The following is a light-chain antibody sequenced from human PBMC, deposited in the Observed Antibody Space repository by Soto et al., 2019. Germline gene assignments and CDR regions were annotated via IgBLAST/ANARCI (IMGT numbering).Light chain of an antibody. J-gene: IGLJ2*01. Sequence: QSVLTQPASVSGSLGQSITISCTGTSSDVGGYNYVSWYQHHPGKDPKVVIFEVTNRPSGVSSRFSGSKSGNTASLTVSGLQAEDEGYYYCSSFTSSSTVLFGGGTKLTV. CDR1: SSDVGGYNY. V-gene: IGLV2-14*01. CDR2: EVT. CDR3: SSFTSSSTVL.